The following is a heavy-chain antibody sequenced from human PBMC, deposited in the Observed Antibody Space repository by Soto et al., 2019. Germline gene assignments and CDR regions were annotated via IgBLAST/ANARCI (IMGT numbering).Heavy chain of an antibody. CDR3: ARDPRTNGVCYEDLDY. J-gene: IGHJ4*02. Sequence: SVKVSCKASGGTFSSYAISWVRQAPGQGLEWMGGIIPIFGTANYAQKFQGRVTITADESTSTAYMELSSLRSEDTAVYYCARDPRTNGVCYEDLDYWGQGTLVTVSS. CDR1: GGTFSSYA. D-gene: IGHD2-8*01. V-gene: IGHV1-69*13. CDR2: IIPIFGTA.